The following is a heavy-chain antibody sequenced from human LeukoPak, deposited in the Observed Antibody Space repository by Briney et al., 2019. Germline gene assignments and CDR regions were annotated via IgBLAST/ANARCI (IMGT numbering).Heavy chain of an antibody. CDR3: AKKRVITTPDAIDWYFDL. J-gene: IGHJ2*01. Sequence: GGSLRLSCAASGFTFSSYWMHWVRQAPGKGLVWVSRINSDGGSTSYADSVKGRFTISRDNSENTLFLQMNNLGAEDTALYYCAKKRVITTPDAIDWYFDLWGRGTLVTVSS. CDR1: GFTFSSYW. V-gene: IGHV3-74*01. D-gene: IGHD1-1*01. CDR2: INSDGGST.